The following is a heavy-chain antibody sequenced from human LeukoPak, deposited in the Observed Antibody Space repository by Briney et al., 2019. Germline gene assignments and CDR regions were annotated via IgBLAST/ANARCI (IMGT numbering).Heavy chain of an antibody. CDR3: ARGMYCGGDCSSARYLTLFDF. CDR2: PSSSGSYM. CDR1: GFTFSSYS. J-gene: IGHJ4*02. Sequence: PGGSLRLSCEASGFTFSSYSMNWVRQAPGKGLEWVSSPSSSGSYMYYADSVKGRFTISRDNAKNSLYLQMNSLRAEDTAVYYCARGMYCGGDCSSARYLTLFDFWGQGTLVTVSS. V-gene: IGHV3-21*01. D-gene: IGHD2-21*02.